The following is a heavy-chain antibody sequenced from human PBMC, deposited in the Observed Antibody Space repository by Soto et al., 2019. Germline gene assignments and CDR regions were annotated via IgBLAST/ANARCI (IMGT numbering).Heavy chain of an antibody. CDR3: AKTRRWYYDFWSGYYTDYYYGMDV. CDR2: ISGSGGST. V-gene: IGHV3-23*01. J-gene: IGHJ6*02. CDR1: GFTFSSYA. D-gene: IGHD3-3*01. Sequence: PGGSLRLSCAASGFTFSSYAMSWVRQAPGKGLEWVSAISGSGGSTYYADSVKGRFTISRDNSKNTLYLQMNSLRAEDTAVYYCAKTRRWYYDFWSGYYTDYYYGMDVWGQGTTVTVSS.